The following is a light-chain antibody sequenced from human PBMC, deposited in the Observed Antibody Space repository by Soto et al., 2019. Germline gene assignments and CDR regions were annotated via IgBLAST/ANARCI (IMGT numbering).Light chain of an antibody. CDR2: TAS. Sequence: EIVLTQSPATLSLSPGERATLSCWASQTIGSYLAWYQQKPGQAPRLLIYTASNRAAGVPARFSGSGSGTDFTLTVSSLEPEDFAVYYCQQSTKWPPSNTFGQGTRLEIK. J-gene: IGKJ5*01. CDR3: QQSTKWPPSNT. CDR1: QTIGSY. V-gene: IGKV3-11*01.